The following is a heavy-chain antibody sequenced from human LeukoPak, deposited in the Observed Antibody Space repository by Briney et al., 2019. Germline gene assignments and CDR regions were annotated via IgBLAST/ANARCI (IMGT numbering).Heavy chain of an antibody. J-gene: IGHJ4*02. V-gene: IGHV4-59*01. D-gene: IGHD1-26*01. CDR3: ARGQYSGSCFDN. Sequence: SETLSLTCTVSGGSISNYLWSWIRQPPGKGLEWIGYIYYSGSTNYNPSLKSRVTILVDTSKNQFSLKVSSVTAADTAVYYCARGQYSGSCFDNWGQGGLLAASS. CDR1: GGSISNYL. CDR2: IYYSGST.